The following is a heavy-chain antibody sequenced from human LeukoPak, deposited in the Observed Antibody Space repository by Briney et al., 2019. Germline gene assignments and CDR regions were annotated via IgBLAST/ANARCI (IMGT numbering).Heavy chain of an antibody. CDR1: GVMSSDYH. CDR2: ISSSGNTI. Sequence: RGSLRLSCAASGVMSSDYHMNWVRHAPEKGLEWVSYISSSGNTIDYTDSVKGRFTISRDNAKNSLYLQMVSLRAEDTAVYYCARLRGYSYGYGDYWGQGTLVTVSS. V-gene: IGHV3-11*04. J-gene: IGHJ4*02. D-gene: IGHD5-18*01. CDR3: ARLRGYSYGYGDY.